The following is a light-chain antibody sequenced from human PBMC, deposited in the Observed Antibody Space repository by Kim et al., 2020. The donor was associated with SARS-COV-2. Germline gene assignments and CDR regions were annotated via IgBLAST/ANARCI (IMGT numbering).Light chain of an antibody. CDR1: QDITNY. CDR3: QQYDNFPPT. Sequence: DIQMTQSPSSLSASVGDRVTITCQASQDITNYLNWYQQKPGKAPKLLIYDVSNLEIGVPSRFSGSGSATDFIFTISSLQPEDIATYYCQQYDNFPPTFGGGTKVDIK. J-gene: IGKJ4*01. V-gene: IGKV1-33*01. CDR2: DVS.